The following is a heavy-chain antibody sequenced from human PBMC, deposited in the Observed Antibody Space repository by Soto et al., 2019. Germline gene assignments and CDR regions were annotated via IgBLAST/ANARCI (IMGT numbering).Heavy chain of an antibody. CDR1: GGSISSSNYY. CDR3: ARIAADGAIDY. CDR2: IYYSGST. D-gene: IGHD6-13*01. Sequence: QVQLQESGPGLVKPSQTLSLTCTVSGGSISSSNYYWSWIRQHPGKGLEWIGYIYYSGSTYYNPSLKSRVTISVDTSKNQFSLKLSSVTAADTAVYYCARIAADGAIDYWGQGTLVTVSS. V-gene: IGHV4-31*03. J-gene: IGHJ4*02.